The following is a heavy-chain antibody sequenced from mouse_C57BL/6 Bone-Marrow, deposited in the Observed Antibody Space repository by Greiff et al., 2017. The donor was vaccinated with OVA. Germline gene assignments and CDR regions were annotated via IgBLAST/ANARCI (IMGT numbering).Heavy chain of an antibody. CDR1: GFSLTSYG. V-gene: IGHV2-5*01. Sequence: QVQLQQSGPGLVQPSQSLSITCTVSGFSLTSYGVHWVRQSPGKGLEWLGVIWRGGSTDYNAAFMSRLSITKDNSKSQVFFKMNSLQADDTAIYYCAKKAYGYPYAMDYWGQGTSVTVSS. CDR2: IWRGGST. CDR3: AKKAYGYPYAMDY. D-gene: IGHD2-2*01. J-gene: IGHJ4*01.